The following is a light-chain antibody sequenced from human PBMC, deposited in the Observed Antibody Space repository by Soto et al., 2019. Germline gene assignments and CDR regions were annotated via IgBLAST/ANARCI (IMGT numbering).Light chain of an antibody. Sequence: QSVLTQPPSLSGAPGQRVTISCAGSSSNIGAGYAVHWYQQLPGTAPKLLIYGNSNRPSGVPDRFSGSKSGTSASLAITGLQAEDEADYYCQSFDSSLSASVFGGGTKVTVL. V-gene: IGLV1-40*01. CDR2: GNS. CDR1: SSNIGAGYA. CDR3: QSFDSSLSASV. J-gene: IGLJ2*01.